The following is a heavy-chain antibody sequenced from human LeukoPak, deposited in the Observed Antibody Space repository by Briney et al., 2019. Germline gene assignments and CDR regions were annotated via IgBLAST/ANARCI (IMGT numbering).Heavy chain of an antibody. CDR1: GFTFSSYE. J-gene: IGHJ4*02. Sequence: GGSLRLSCAASGFTFSSYEMNWVRQAPGKGLEGVSYISSSGSTIYYADSVKGRFTISRDNAKNSLYLQMNSLRAEDTAVYYCARDWVVRGVKDYWGQGTLVTVSS. CDR3: ARDWVVRGVKDY. V-gene: IGHV3-48*03. D-gene: IGHD3-10*01. CDR2: ISSSGSTI.